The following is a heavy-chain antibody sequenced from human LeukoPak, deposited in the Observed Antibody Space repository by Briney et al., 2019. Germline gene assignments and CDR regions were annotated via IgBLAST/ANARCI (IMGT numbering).Heavy chain of an antibody. CDR3: AKISSH. J-gene: IGHJ4*02. D-gene: IGHD3-3*02. CDR1: GFIFSSFG. CDR2: TRYDGSSK. Sequence: GGSLRLSCVASGFIFSSFGLHWARQAPGKGLEWVAFTRYDGSSKYYADSVKGRFTISRDIFRNTLYLEMNSLRPDDTAVYYCAKISSHWGQGTLVTVSS. V-gene: IGHV3-30*02.